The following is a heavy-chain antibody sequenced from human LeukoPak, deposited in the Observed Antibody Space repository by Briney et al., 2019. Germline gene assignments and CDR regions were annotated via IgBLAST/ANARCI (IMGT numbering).Heavy chain of an antibody. CDR2: ISWNSGSI. Sequence: GGSLRLSCAASGFTFDDYAMQWVRQAPGKGLEWVSGISWNSGSIGYADSVKGRFTISRDNAKNSLYLQMNSLRAEDTALYYCAKDISGSYLTVFDYWGQGTLVTVSS. J-gene: IGHJ4*02. D-gene: IGHD1-26*01. CDR3: AKDISGSYLTVFDY. CDR1: GFTFDDYA. V-gene: IGHV3-9*01.